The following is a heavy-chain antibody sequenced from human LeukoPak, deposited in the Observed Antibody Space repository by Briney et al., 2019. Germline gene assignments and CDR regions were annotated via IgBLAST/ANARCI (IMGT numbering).Heavy chain of an antibody. J-gene: IGHJ6*03. CDR2: IYYSGST. Sequence: SETLPPTCTVSGGSISSGGYYWSWIRQHPGKGLEWIGYIYYSGSTYYNPSLKSRVTISVDTSKNQFSLKLSSVTAADTAVYYCARSYCSSTSCSPYYYYYMDVWGKGTTVTVSS. CDR3: ARSYCSSTSCSPYYYYYMDV. D-gene: IGHD2-2*01. V-gene: IGHV4-31*03. CDR1: GGSISSGGYY.